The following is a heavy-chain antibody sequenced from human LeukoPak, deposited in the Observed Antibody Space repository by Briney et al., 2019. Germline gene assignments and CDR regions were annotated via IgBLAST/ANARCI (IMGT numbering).Heavy chain of an antibody. V-gene: IGHV7-4-1*02. J-gene: IGHJ4*02. CDR2: ISVDTGNP. CDR1: GYTFTRHA. D-gene: IGHD2-2*01. CDR3: ERDGYEYCSSTSCLDY. Sequence: GASVKVSCTPSGYTFTRHAINWVRQVPGQGFEWMGWISVDTGNPTYAQGFAGRFVFSLDTSVGTANLQISSLKPEDTAVYYCERDGYEYCSSTSCLDYWGQGTLVTVSS.